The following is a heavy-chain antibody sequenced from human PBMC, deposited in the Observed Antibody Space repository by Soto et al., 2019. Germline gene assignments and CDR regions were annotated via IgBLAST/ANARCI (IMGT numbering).Heavy chain of an antibody. D-gene: IGHD3-10*01. CDR1: GFTVSSNY. V-gene: IGHV3-53*04. J-gene: IGHJ4*02. CDR3: VRGRYGSEIH. CDR2: VYSGGAT. Sequence: ESGGGLVQPGGSLRLSCAAFGFTVSSNYMTWVRLAPGKGLEWVSLVYSGGATHYAASVKGRFTISTHSSQNTLFLQMNSLRTEDTPTYYCVRGRYGSEIHWGQGTKVTVSS.